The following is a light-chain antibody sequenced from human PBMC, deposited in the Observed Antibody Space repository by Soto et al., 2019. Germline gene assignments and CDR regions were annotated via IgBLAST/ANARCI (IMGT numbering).Light chain of an antibody. CDR3: QHLHWA. Sequence: IHLTQSPSSLSASVGDRVTITCRASQEISGYLSWYQQTPGKPPNLLIYGGSTLQAGVSSSFSGRGSGTDISLTISSLQPADFETYYCQHLHWAFGPGT. J-gene: IGKJ1*01. V-gene: IGKV1-9*01. CDR2: GGS. CDR1: QEISGY.